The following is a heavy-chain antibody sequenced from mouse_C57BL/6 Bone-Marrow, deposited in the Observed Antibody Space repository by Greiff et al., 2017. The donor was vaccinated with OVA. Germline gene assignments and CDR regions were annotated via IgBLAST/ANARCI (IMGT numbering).Heavy chain of an antibody. Sequence: QVQLQHPGAELVKPGASVKLSCKASGYTFTSYWMHWVKQRPGRGLEWIGRIDPNSGGTKYNEKFKSKATLTVDKPSSTAYMQLSSLTSEDSAVYYCARRSGIYYGNLLAMDYWGQGTSVTVSS. CDR2: IDPNSGGT. V-gene: IGHV1-72*01. D-gene: IGHD2-1*01. CDR3: ARRSGIYYGNLLAMDY. CDR1: GYTFTSYW. J-gene: IGHJ4*01.